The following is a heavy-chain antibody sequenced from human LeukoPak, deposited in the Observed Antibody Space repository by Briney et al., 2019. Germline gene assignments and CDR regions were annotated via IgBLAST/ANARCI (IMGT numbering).Heavy chain of an antibody. J-gene: IGHJ5*02. CDR1: GYTFTGYY. Sequence: ASVKVSCKASGYTFTGYYMHWVRQAPGQGLEWMGWINPNSGGTNHAQKFQGWVTMTRDTSISTAYMELSRLRSDDTAVYYCARDGGYCSGGSCGLWFDPWGQGTLVTVSS. CDR2: INPNSGGT. V-gene: IGHV1-2*04. D-gene: IGHD2-15*01. CDR3: ARDGGYCSGGSCGLWFDP.